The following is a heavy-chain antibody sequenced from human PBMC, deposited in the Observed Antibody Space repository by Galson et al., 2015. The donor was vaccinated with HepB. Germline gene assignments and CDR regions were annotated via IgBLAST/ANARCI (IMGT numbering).Heavy chain of an antibody. CDR3: AKDKWSTMVRGVIPII. CDR1: GFTFSSYA. Sequence: SLRLSCAASGFTFSSYAMSWVRQAPGKGLEWVSAISGSGGSTYYADSVKGRFTISRDNSKNTLYLQMNSLRAEDTAVYYCAKDKWSTMVRGVIPIIWGQGTMVTVSS. V-gene: IGHV3-23*01. CDR2: ISGSGGST. J-gene: IGHJ3*02. D-gene: IGHD3-10*01.